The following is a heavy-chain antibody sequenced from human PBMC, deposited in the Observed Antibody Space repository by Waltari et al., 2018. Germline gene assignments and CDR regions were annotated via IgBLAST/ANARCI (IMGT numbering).Heavy chain of an antibody. J-gene: IGHJ2*01. D-gene: IGHD2-21*02. CDR1: GGSISSCSYY. CDR2: IYTSGRT. V-gene: IGHV4-61*02. CDR3: AKATATAGYWYFDL. Sequence: QVQLQESGPGLVKPSQTLSLTCTVSGGSISSCSYYWSWNGQAAGKGLEWIRRIYTSGRTNYNPSHESLVIISVNTYKNQFSLNLSSVTAADTAVYYWAKATATAGYWYFDLWGRGTLVTVSS.